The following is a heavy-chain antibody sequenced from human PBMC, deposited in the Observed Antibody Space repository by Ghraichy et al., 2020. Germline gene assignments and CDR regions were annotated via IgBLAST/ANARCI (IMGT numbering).Heavy chain of an antibody. CDR1: GGSFSGYY. Sequence: SQTLSLTCAVYGGSFSGYYWSWIRQPPGKGLEWIGEINHSGSTNYNPSLKSRVTISVDTSKNQFSLKLSSVTAADTAVYYCARAQNTLRMVGAPYYFDYWGQGTLVTVSS. CDR3: ARAQNTLRMVGAPYYFDY. CDR2: INHSGST. D-gene: IGHD1-26*01. V-gene: IGHV4-34*01. J-gene: IGHJ4*02.